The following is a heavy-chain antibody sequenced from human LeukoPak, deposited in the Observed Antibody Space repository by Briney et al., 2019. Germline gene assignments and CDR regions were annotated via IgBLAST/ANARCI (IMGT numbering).Heavy chain of an antibody. Sequence: SETLSLTCAVYGGSFSGYYWSWIRQPPGKGLEWIEEINHSACTNYNPSLKSRVTISVDTSKNQFSLKLSSVTAADTAVYYCARRRITMIVVVFGIPGRGYFDYWGQGTLVTVSS. CDR2: INHSACT. D-gene: IGHD3-22*01. CDR1: GGSFSGYY. J-gene: IGHJ4*02. V-gene: IGHV4-34*01. CDR3: ARRRITMIVVVFGIPGRGYFDY.